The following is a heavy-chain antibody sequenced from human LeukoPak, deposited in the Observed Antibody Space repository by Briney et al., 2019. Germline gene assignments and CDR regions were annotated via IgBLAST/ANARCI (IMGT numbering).Heavy chain of an antibody. V-gene: IGHV3-33*01. J-gene: IGHJ5*02. D-gene: IGHD6-19*01. CDR3: ASLGAFCSSHVLRLSDP. CDR1: GFNFNTYG. Sequence: GGSLRLLCVASGFNFNTYGMHWVRQAPGKGLEWMASIWYDGTNENYADSVKGRFTISRDNSKSTLYLQMNSLRGEDTAFYYCASLGAFCSSHVLRLSDPWGQGTLVTVSS. CDR2: IWYDGTNE.